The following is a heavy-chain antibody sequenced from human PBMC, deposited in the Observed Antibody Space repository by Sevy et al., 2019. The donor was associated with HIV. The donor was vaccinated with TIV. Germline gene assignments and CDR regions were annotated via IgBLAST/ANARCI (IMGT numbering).Heavy chain of an antibody. CDR2: ISDDEKHK. CDR3: AKDLKRYSEYGRNYHYYGMNL. CDR1: GFTFRNYG. D-gene: IGHD1-7*01. Sequence: GGSLRLSCAASGFTFRNYGMHWVRQAPGKGLEWVALISDDEKHKYSADSVKGRFTISRDNSKNTLYLQMHSLRAEDTAVYYCAKDLKRYSEYGRNYHYYGMNLWGQGTTVTVSS. V-gene: IGHV3-30*18. J-gene: IGHJ6*02.